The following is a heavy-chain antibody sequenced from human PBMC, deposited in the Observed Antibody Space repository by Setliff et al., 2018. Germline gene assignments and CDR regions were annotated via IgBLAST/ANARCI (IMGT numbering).Heavy chain of an antibody. V-gene: IGHV4-59*08. J-gene: IGHJ6*02. CDR1: GGSISSYY. CDR3: ARGRGYSYGSTFHYYGMDV. Sequence: SETLSLTCTVSGGSISSYYWSWIWQPPGKGLEWIGYIYYSGSTNYNPSLKSRVTISVDTSKNQFSLKLSSVTAADTAVYYCARGRGYSYGSTFHYYGMDVWGQGTTVTVSS. D-gene: IGHD5-18*01. CDR2: IYYSGST.